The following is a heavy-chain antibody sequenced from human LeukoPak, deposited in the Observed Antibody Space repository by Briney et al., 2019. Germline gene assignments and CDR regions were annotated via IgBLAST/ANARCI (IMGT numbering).Heavy chain of an antibody. CDR1: GFTFSAYS. CDR2: ISSSSSYI. J-gene: IGHJ4*02. V-gene: IGHV3-21*01. Sequence: GGSLRLSCAASGFTFSAYSMNWVRQAPGKGLEWVSSISSSSSYIYYADSVKGRFTISRDNAKNSLYLQMNSLGAEDTAVYYCAKPHFDYWGQGALVTVSS. CDR3: AKPHFDY.